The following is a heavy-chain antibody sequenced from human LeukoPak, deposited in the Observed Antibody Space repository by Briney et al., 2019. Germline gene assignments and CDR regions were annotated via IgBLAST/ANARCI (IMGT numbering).Heavy chain of an antibody. Sequence: GGSLRLSCAASGFTFSTYAMSWVRQAPGKGLEWVSAISGSTGRTYYADSVKGRFTISRDNSKNTLYLQMNSLRAEDTAVYYCAKGWYGDYYFDYWGQGTLVTVSS. CDR3: AKGWYGDYYFDY. CDR1: GFTFSTYA. J-gene: IGHJ4*02. CDR2: ISGSTGRT. V-gene: IGHV3-23*01. D-gene: IGHD6-19*01.